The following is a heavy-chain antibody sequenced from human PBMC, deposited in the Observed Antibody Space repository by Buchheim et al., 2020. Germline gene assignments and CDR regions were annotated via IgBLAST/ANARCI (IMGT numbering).Heavy chain of an antibody. CDR2: ISYDGSNK. V-gene: IGHV3-30*04. CDR1: GFTFSSYA. CDR3: ARDRLRGAFDI. J-gene: IGHJ3*02. Sequence: QVQLVESGGGVVQPGRSLRLSCAASGFTFSSYAMHWVRQAPGKGLEWVAVISYDGSNKYYADSVKGRFTISRDNSKNTLYLQMNSLRAEDTAVYYCARDRLRGAFDIWGQGT. D-gene: IGHD5-12*01.